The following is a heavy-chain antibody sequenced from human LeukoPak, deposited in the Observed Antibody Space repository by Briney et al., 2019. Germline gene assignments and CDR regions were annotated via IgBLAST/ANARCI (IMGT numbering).Heavy chain of an antibody. V-gene: IGHV4-34*01. CDR2: ISHRGRT. D-gene: IGHD2-15*01. CDR3: AGRVLGRPQGH. J-gene: IGHJ4*02. Sequence: PSETLSLTCAVHGGSFSGYYWSWIPQPPGKGQEWIGEISHRGRTNYNPSLKSRVTKLVDTSNNQFSLKRRSVTAPDPAIFYFAGRVLGRPQGHWGQGTLVTVSS. CDR1: GGSFSGYY.